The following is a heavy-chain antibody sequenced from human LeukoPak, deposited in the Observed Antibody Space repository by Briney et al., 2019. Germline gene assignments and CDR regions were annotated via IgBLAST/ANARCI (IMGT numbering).Heavy chain of an antibody. CDR2: IYTSGST. D-gene: IGHD2-2*01. CDR3: AREVPEGGIVVVPAANDAFDI. J-gene: IGHJ3*02. Sequence: SETLSLTCTVSGGSISSYYWSWIRQPAGKRLEWIGRIYTSGSTNYNPSLKSRVTMSVDTSKNQFSLKLSSVTAADTAVYYCAREVPEGGIVVVPAANDAFDIWGQGTMVTVSS. V-gene: IGHV4-4*07. CDR1: GGSISSYY.